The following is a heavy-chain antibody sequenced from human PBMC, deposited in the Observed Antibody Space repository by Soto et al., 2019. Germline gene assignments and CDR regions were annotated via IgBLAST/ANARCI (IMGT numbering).Heavy chain of an antibody. CDR2: ISGSDGKT. D-gene: IGHD3-3*01. CDR1: GFSFGSYA. V-gene: IGHV3-23*01. Sequence: PGGSLSLSCAASGFSFGSYALSWVRQAPGKGLEWVSTISGSDGKTFYADSVKGRFSNSRDTSQSTLYLQMNSLRADDTAMYYCARWSYLDYWGQGTRVTVSS. CDR3: ARWSYLDY. J-gene: IGHJ4*02.